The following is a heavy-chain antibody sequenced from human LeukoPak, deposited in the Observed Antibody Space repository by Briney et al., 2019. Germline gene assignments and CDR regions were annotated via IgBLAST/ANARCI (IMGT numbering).Heavy chain of an antibody. CDR1: GGTFSSYA. CDR3: ASGWLRSGFRFDY. V-gene: IGHV1-69*05. CDR2: IIPIFGTA. Sequence: SVKVSCKASGGTFSSYAISWVRQAPGQGLEWMGRIIPIFGTANYAQKFQGRVTITTDESTSTAYMELSSLRSEDTAVYYCASGWLRSGFRFDYWGQGTLVTVSS. D-gene: IGHD5-12*01. J-gene: IGHJ4*02.